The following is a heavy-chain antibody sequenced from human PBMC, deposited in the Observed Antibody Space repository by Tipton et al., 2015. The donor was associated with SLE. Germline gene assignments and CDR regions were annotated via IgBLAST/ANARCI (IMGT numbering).Heavy chain of an antibody. CDR2: INHSGST. CDR3: ATPGYCSGGSCYPALGY. V-gene: IGHV4-34*01. CDR1: GGSFRGYY. J-gene: IGHJ4*02. D-gene: IGHD2-15*01. Sequence: TLSLTCAVYGGSFRGYYWSWIRQPPGKGLEWIGEINHSGSTNYNPSLKSRVIISVDTSKNQFPLKLSSVTAADTAVYYCATPGYCSGGSCYPALGYWGQGTLVTVSS.